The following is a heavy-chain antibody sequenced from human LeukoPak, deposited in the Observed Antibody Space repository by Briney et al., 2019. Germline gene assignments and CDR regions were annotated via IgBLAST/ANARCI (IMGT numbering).Heavy chain of an antibody. D-gene: IGHD3-22*01. CDR1: GYSTSSGYY. J-gene: IGHJ4*02. CDR3: ARITMIVGGFDY. V-gene: IGHV4-38-2*02. Sequence: SETLSLTCTVSGYSTSSGYYWGWIRQPPGKGLEWIGSIYHSGSTYYNPSLKSRVTISVDTSKNQFSLKLSSVTAADTAVYYCARITMIVGGFDYWGQGTLVTVSS. CDR2: IYHSGST.